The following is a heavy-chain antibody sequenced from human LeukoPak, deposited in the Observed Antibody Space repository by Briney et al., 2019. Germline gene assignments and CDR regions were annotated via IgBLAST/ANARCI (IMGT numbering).Heavy chain of an antibody. Sequence: PSQTLSLTCAVSGGSISSGGYSWSWIRQPPGKGLEWIGYIYHSGSTYYNPSLKSRVTISVDRSKNQFSLKLSPVTAADTAVYYCARHSSSWYVRSYYGMDVWGQGTTVTVSS. CDR2: IYHSGST. V-gene: IGHV4-30-2*01. D-gene: IGHD6-13*01. CDR1: GGSISSGGYS. J-gene: IGHJ6*02. CDR3: ARHSSSWYVRSYYGMDV.